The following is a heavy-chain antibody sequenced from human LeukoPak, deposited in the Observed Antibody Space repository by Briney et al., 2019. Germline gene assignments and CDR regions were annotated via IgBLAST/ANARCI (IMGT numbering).Heavy chain of an antibody. D-gene: IGHD1-7*01. CDR3: ARVKYNWNYVANWFDP. CDR2: IIPIFGTA. Sequence: ASVKVSCKASGYTFTNYYMHWVRQAPGQGLEWMGGIIPIFGTANYAQKFQGRVTITADKSTSTAYMELSSLRSEDTAVYYCARVKYNWNYVANWFDPWGQGTLVTVSS. V-gene: IGHV1-69*06. CDR1: GYTFTNYY. J-gene: IGHJ5*02.